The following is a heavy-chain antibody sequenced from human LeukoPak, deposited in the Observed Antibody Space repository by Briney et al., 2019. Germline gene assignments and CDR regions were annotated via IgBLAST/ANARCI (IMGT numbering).Heavy chain of an antibody. CDR1: GGSISSYY. V-gene: IGHV4-59*01. CDR3: ARDQVILTGYYNRKYYYYYGMDV. CDR2: IYYSGST. D-gene: IGHD3-9*01. Sequence: SETLSLTCTVSGGSISSYYWSWIRQPQGKGLEWIGYIYYSGSTNYNPSLKSRVTISVDTSKNQFSLKLSSVTAADTAVYYCARDQVILTGYYNRKYYYYYGMDVWGQGTTVTVSS. J-gene: IGHJ6*02.